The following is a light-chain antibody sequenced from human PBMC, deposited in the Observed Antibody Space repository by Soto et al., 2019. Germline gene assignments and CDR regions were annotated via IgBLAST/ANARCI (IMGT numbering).Light chain of an antibody. J-gene: IGKJ4*01. Sequence: DIQMTQSPSSLSASEGDRVTLTCRASQSISRYLNWYQQKPGRAPKLLMYGASNLQNWVPSRFSGSGSGTDFTLTISNLQPEDFATYYCHQSYGTPRSFGGGTKVEIK. CDR2: GAS. V-gene: IGKV1-39*01. CDR1: QSISRY. CDR3: HQSYGTPRS.